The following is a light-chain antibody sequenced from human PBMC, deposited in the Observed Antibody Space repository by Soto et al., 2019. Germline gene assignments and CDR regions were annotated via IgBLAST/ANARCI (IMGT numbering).Light chain of an antibody. V-gene: IGLV2-14*03. CDR1: SSDVGGYDY. J-gene: IGLJ2*01. CDR3: SSCTSSNTYVL. Sequence: QSVLTQPASVSGSPGQSITISCTGTSSDVGGYDYVSWYQHHPDKAPKLMIYDVNNRPSGVSNRFAGSKSGNTASLTISGLQAEDEADYYCSSCTSSNTYVLFGGGTKLTVL. CDR2: DVN.